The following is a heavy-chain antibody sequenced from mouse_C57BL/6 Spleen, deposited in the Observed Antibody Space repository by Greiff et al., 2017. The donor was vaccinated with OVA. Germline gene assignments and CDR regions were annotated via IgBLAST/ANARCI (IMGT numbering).Heavy chain of an antibody. D-gene: IGHD4-1*01. V-gene: IGHV1-15*01. J-gene: IGHJ2*01. CDR3: TINWDGYFDY. Sequence: LVESGAELVRPGASVTLSCKASGYTFTDYEMHWVKQTPVHGLEWIGAIDPETGGTAYNQKFKGKAILTADKSSSTAYMELRSLTSEDSAVYYCTINWDGYFDYWGQGTTLTVSS. CDR1: GYTFTDYE. CDR2: IDPETGGT.